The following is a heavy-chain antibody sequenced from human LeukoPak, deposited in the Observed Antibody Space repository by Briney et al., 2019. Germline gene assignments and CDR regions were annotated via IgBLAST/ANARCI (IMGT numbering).Heavy chain of an antibody. D-gene: IGHD2-2*01. Sequence: GGSLRLSCAASGFTVNNNYMSWVRQAPGKGLEWVSGIYSGGSTYYADSVKGRFTISRDNSKNTLYLQMNSLGAEDTAVYYCARGKPDIVVVPAAISGYWGQGTLVTVSS. CDR3: ARGKPDIVVVPAAISGY. J-gene: IGHJ4*02. V-gene: IGHV3-53*05. CDR1: GFTVNNNY. CDR2: IYSGGST.